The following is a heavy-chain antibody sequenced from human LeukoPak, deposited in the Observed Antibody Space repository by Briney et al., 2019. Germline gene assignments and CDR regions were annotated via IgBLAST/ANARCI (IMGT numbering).Heavy chain of an antibody. CDR1: GFTFRTYW. V-gene: IGHV3-7*01. J-gene: IGHJ6*04. Sequence: GGSLRLSCAASGFTFRTYWMSWVRQAPGKGLEWVANIKQDGNEKYYVDSVKGRFTISRDNSKNSLYLQMNSLRAEDTAVYYCAELGITMIGGVWGKGTTVTISS. D-gene: IGHD3-10*02. CDR2: IKQDGNEK. CDR3: AELGITMIGGV.